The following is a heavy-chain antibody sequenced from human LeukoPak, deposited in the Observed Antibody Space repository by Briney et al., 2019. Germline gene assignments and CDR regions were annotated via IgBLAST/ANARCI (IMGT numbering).Heavy chain of an antibody. V-gene: IGHV3-48*02. Sequence: GGSLRLSCAASGFTFRNAWMSWVRQGPGKGLEWVSYIRSSSSTIYYADSVRGRFTISRDNAKNSLYLQMNSLRDEDTAVYYCATEFGGTYGYWGQGTLVTVSS. CDR2: IRSSSSTI. CDR1: GFTFRNAW. J-gene: IGHJ4*02. D-gene: IGHD1-26*01. CDR3: ATEFGGTYGY.